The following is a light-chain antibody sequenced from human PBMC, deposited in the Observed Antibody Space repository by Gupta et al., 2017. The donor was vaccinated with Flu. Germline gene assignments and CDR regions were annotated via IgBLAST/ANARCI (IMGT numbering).Light chain of an antibody. CDR3: QYYDSNLSGVI. CDR1: TSNIGAGYD. CDR2: GNT. V-gene: IGLV1-40*01. J-gene: IGLJ2*01. Sequence: QSVLAQPPSVSGAPGQRVTISCTGGTSNIGAGYDVHWYQQFPETAPKLLIYGNTSRPSGVPDRFSGSKSDTSASLAITGLRAEDEADYYCQYYDSNLSGVIFGGGTKLTVL.